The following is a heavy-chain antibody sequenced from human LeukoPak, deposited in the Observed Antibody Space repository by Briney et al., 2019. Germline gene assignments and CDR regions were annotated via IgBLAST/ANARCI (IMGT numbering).Heavy chain of an antibody. CDR1: GGPFSGYY. D-gene: IGHD5-12*01. J-gene: IGHJ4*02. Sequence: SETLSLTCAVYGGPFSGYYWSWIRQPPGKGLEWIGEINHSGSTNYNPSLKSRVTISVETSKNQFSLKLSSVTAADTAVYYCARPRGYDYDCWGQGTLVTVSS. CDR3: ARPRGYDYDC. CDR2: INHSGST. V-gene: IGHV4-34*01.